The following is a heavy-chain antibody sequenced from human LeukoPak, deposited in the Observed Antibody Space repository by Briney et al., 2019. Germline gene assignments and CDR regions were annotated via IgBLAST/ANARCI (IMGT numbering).Heavy chain of an antibody. V-gene: IGHV3-30-3*01. J-gene: IGHJ4*02. CDR1: GFTFSSYA. Sequence: GGSLRLSCAASGFTFSSYAMHWVRQAPGKGLEWVAVISYDKSNKYYAASVKGRFTISRDNSKNTLYLQMDGLKTEDTAVYYCERDGSPSGTYQQGYFDYWGQRTLVTVSS. CDR2: ISYDKSNK. D-gene: IGHD1-26*01. CDR3: ERDGSPSGTYQQGYFDY.